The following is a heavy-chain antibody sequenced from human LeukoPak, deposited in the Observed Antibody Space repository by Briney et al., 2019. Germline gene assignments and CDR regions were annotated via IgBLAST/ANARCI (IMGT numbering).Heavy chain of an antibody. CDR3: ARAGIAVAGHDAFDI. D-gene: IGHD6-19*01. CDR2: TRNKANSYTT. Sequence: GGSLRLSCAASGFTFSDHYMDWVRQAPGKGLEWVGRTRNKANSYTTEYAASVKGRFTISRDDSKNSLYLQMNSLKTEDTAMYYCARAGIAVAGHDAFDIWGQGTMVTVSS. CDR1: GFTFSDHY. V-gene: IGHV3-72*01. J-gene: IGHJ3*02.